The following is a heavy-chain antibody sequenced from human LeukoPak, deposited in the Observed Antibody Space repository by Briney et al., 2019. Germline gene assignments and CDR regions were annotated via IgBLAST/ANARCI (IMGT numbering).Heavy chain of an antibody. CDR1: GGTFSSYA. V-gene: IGHV1-69*13. J-gene: IGHJ5*02. CDR3: ASGYCSSTSCYRYSWFDP. CDR2: IIPIFGTA. D-gene: IGHD2-2*02. Sequence: ASVKVSCKASGGTFSSYAISWVRQAPGQGLEWMGGIIPIFGTANYAQKFQGRVTITADESTSTAYMELSSLRSEDTAVYYCASGYCSSTSCYRYSWFDPWGQGTLVTVSS.